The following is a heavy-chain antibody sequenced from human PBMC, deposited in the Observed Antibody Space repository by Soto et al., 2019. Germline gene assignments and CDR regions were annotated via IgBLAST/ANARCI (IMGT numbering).Heavy chain of an antibody. CDR2: ISWNSGSI. CDR3: AKDFGPPPRSGYSLTSYYYYGMDV. CDR1: GFTFDDYA. J-gene: IGHJ6*02. V-gene: IGHV3-9*01. Sequence: GGFLRLSCAASGFTFDDYAMHWVRQAPGKGLEWVSGISWNSGSIGYADSVKGRFTISRDNAKNSLYLQMNSLRAEDTALYYCAKDFGPPPRSGYSLTSYYYYGMDVWGQGTMVTVSS. D-gene: IGHD3-22*01.